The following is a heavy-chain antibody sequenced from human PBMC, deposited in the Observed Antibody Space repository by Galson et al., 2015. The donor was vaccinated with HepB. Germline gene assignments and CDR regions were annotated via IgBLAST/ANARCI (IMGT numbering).Heavy chain of an antibody. CDR1: GYTFTGYY. V-gene: IGHV1-2*02. CDR3: ARESNPYSSGWFRTSYYYYGMDV. D-gene: IGHD6-13*01. CDR2: INPNSGGT. J-gene: IGHJ6*02. Sequence: SVKVSCKASGYTFTGYYMHWVRQAPGQGLEWMGWINPNSGGTNYAQKFQGRVTMTRDTSISTAYMELSRLRSDDTAVYYCARESNPYSSGWFRTSYYYYGMDVWGQGTTVTVSS.